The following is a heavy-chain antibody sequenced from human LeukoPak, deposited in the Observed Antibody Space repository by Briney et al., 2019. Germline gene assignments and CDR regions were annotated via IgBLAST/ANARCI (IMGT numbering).Heavy chain of an antibody. CDR3: ARGIVVVPVAKEYFDL. CDR1: GGSFSGYY. J-gene: IGHJ2*01. Sequence: KAAETLSLTCAVYGGSFSGYYWSWIRQPPGKGLEWIGEINHSGSTNYNLSLKSRVTISVDTSKNQFSLKLSSVTAADTAVYYCARGIVVVPVAKEYFDLWGRGTLVTVSS. D-gene: IGHD2-2*01. V-gene: IGHV4-34*01. CDR2: INHSGST.